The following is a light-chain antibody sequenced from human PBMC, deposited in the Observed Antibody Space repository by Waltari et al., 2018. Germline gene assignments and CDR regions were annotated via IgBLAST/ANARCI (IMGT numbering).Light chain of an antibody. CDR1: QSVFHTNNKNY. Sequence: DIVMTQSPDSLAVSLGERATISCKSSQSVFHTNNKNYLAWYQQKPGQPPRLLFYWASTRESGVPDRFSGSGSGTDFTLAISSLQAEDAAIYFCQQYYSSPLTFGGGTKVEIK. CDR2: WAS. J-gene: IGKJ4*01. CDR3: QQYYSSPLT. V-gene: IGKV4-1*01.